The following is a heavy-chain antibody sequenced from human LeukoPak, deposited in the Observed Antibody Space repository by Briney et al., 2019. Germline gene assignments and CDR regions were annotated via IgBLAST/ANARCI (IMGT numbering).Heavy chain of an antibody. D-gene: IGHD6-13*01. V-gene: IGHV3-30*03. CDR2: ISYDGSNK. CDR3: ARDSSRSIAAAGY. J-gene: IGHJ4*02. Sequence: PGGSLRLSCAASGFTFSSYGMHWVRQAPGKGLEWVAIISYDGSNKYYADSVKGRFTISRDNSKNTLYLQMNSLRAEDTAVYYCARDSSRSIAAAGYWGQGTLVTVSS. CDR1: GFTFSSYG.